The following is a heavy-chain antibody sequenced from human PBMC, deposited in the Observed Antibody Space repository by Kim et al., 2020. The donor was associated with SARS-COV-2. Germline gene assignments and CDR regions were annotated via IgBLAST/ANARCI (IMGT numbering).Heavy chain of an antibody. Sequence: GGSLRLSCAASGFTFSSYAMSWVRQAPGKGLEWVSAISGSGGSTYYADSVKGRFTISRDNSKNTLYLQMNSLRAEDTAVYYCANPTMATSTIHPFDYWGQGTLVTVSS. CDR3: ANPTMATSTIHPFDY. CDR2: ISGSGGST. V-gene: IGHV3-23*01. J-gene: IGHJ4*02. CDR1: GFTFSSYA. D-gene: IGHD3-9*01.